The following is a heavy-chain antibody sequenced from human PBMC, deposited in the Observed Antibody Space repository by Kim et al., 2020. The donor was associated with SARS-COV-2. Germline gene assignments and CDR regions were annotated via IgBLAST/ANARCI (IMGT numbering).Heavy chain of an antibody. D-gene: IGHD5-18*01. J-gene: IGHJ5*02. V-gene: IGHV5-51*01. Sequence: GESLKISCKGSGYSFTSYWIGWVRQMPGKGLEWMGIIYPGDSDTRYSPSFQGQVTISADKSISTAYLQWSSLKASDTAMYYCARQGYSYGYEGYNWFDPWGQGTLVTVSS. CDR2: IYPGDSDT. CDR3: ARQGYSYGYEGYNWFDP. CDR1: GYSFTSYW.